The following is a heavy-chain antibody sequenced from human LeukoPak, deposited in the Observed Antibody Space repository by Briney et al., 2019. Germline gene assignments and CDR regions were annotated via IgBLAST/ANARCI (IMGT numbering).Heavy chain of an antibody. V-gene: IGHV4-34*01. CDR2: INHSGST. CDR1: GGSFSGYY. J-gene: IGHJ4*02. D-gene: IGHD6-13*01. CDR3: ARLAARNFDY. Sequence: SETLSLTCAVYGGSFSGYYWSWIRQPPGKGLEWIGEINHSGSTNYNPSLKSRVTISVDTSKSQFSLKLSSVTAADTAVYYCARLAARNFDYWGQGTLVTVSS.